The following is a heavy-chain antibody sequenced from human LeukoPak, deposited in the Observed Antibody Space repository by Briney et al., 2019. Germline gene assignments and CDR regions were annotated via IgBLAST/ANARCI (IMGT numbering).Heavy chain of an antibody. CDR2: IGTAGDI. D-gene: IGHD1-26*01. Sequence: PGGSLRLSCAASGFTFSNYDMHWVRQATGKGLEWVSGIGTAGDIYYPGSVKGRFTISRDNAKNSLYLQMNSLRAEDTAVYYCARDKIVGATHFDYWGQGTLVTVSS. V-gene: IGHV3-13*01. CDR3: ARDKIVGATHFDY. CDR1: GFTFSNYD. J-gene: IGHJ4*02.